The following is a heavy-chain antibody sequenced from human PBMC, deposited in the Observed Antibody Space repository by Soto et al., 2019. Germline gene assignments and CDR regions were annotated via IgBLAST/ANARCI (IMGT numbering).Heavy chain of an antibody. Sequence: SVKVSCKASGGTFSSYTISWVRQAPGQGLEWMGRIIPILGIANYAQKFQGRVTITADKSTSTAYMELSSLRSEDTAVYYCARDQDYYGSDAFDIWGQGTMVTVS. CDR2: IIPILGIA. J-gene: IGHJ3*02. CDR1: GGTFSSYT. V-gene: IGHV1-69*04. CDR3: ARDQDYYGSDAFDI. D-gene: IGHD3-10*01.